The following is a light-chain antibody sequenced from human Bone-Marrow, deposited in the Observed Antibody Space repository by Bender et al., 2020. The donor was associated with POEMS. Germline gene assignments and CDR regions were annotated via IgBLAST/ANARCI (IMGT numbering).Light chain of an antibody. CDR1: SSDVGDYTF. CDR3: STYTPANDAPVQ. V-gene: IGLV2-14*03. CDR2: DVY. J-gene: IGLJ2*01. Sequence: QSALTQPASVSGSPGQSITISCTGVSSDVGDYTFVSWFQQQPDKAPKMIIYDVYNRPSGISSRFSGSKSGTTASLTISGLQPEDEGSYFCSTYTPANDAPVQFGGGTWLTVL.